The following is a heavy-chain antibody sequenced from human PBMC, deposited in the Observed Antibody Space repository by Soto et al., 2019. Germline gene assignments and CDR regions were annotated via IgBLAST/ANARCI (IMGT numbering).Heavy chain of an antibody. CDR2: ISAYNGET. Sequence: GASVKVSCKASGYTFTSYGISWVRQAPGQGLEWMGWISAYNGETIYAQKFQGRVTMTEDTSTDTAYMELSSLRSEDTAVYYCAIFIAVAGITSDYWGQGTLVTVSS. CDR3: AIFIAVAGITSDY. V-gene: IGHV1-18*01. J-gene: IGHJ4*02. D-gene: IGHD6-19*01. CDR1: GYTFTSYG.